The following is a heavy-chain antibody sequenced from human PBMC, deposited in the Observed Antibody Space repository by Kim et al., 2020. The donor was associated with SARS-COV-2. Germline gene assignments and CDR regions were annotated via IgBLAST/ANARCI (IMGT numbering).Heavy chain of an antibody. D-gene: IGHD3-10*01. CDR3: VTRSLSMVRGVIEF. CDR2: ITASDEST. J-gene: IGHJ4*02. Sequence: GGSLRLSCAASGFAFRDHVLSWVRQAPGQGLEWVSVITASDESTGYADSVKGRFTVSRDKSKSTLYLQMNSLRAEDTAVYYCVTRSLSMVRGVIEFWGQGTLVIVSS. CDR1: GFAFRDHV. V-gene: IGHV3-23*01.